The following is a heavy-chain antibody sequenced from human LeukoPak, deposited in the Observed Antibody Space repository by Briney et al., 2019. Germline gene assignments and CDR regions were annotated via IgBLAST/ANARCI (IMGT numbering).Heavy chain of an antibody. D-gene: IGHD3-9*01. J-gene: IGHJ3*01. Sequence: GGSLRLSCAASVFSFTNYAMTWVRQAPGRGLEWVSTISNSVDSTYYADSVQGRFTVSRDTSKNMLYLQMNSLRAEDTAVYYCAKSTFFDILTGYPFGHDAFDVWGQGTAVTVSS. CDR3: AKSTFFDILTGYPFGHDAFDV. CDR2: ISNSVDST. CDR1: VFSFTNYA. V-gene: IGHV3-23*01.